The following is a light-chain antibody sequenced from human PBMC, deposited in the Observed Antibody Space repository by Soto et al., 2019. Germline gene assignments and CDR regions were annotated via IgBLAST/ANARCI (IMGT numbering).Light chain of an antibody. Sequence: DIQLTQSPSFLSASVGDRVTITCRASQGIRDFLAWYQQKPGQPPKLLIYAASTLQTGAPTRFSGIASGTEFTLIISNLQPADFATYYCQQFNVYPLTFGGGTKVEIK. CDR2: AAS. J-gene: IGKJ4*01. CDR1: QGIRDF. CDR3: QQFNVYPLT. V-gene: IGKV1-9*01.